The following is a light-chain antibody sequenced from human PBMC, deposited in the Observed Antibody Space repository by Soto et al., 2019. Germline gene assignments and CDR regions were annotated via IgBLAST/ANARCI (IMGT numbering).Light chain of an antibody. V-gene: IGLV2-23*01. CDR2: EGS. Sequence: QSALTQPASVSGSPGQSITISCTGTRSDVGSYHLVSWYQQHPGKAPKLMIYEGSKRPSGVSNRFSGSKSGNTASLTISGLQAEDEADYYCCSYAGSSTVVVFGGGTKLTVL. J-gene: IGLJ2*01. CDR1: RSDVGSYHL. CDR3: CSYAGSSTVVV.